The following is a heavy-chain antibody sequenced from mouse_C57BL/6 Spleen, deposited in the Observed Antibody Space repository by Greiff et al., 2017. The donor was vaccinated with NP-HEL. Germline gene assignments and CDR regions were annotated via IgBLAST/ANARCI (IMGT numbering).Heavy chain of an antibody. CDR1: GYTFTSYW. D-gene: IGHD2-3*01. Sequence: QVQLQQPGAELVKPGASVKLSCKASGYTFTSYWMHWVKQRPGQGLEWIGMIHPNSGSTNYNEKFKSKATLTVDKSSSTAYMQRSSLTSEDSAVYYCARTYDGYYGGYFDYWGKGTTLTVSS. V-gene: IGHV1-64*01. CDR3: ARTYDGYYGGYFDY. J-gene: IGHJ2*01. CDR2: IHPNSGST.